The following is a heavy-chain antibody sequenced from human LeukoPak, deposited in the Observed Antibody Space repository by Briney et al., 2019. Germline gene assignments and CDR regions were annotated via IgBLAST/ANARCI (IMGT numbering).Heavy chain of an antibody. Sequence: SSETLSLTCTVSGGSISSSSYYWGWIRQPPGKGLEWIGSIYYSGSTYYNPSLKSRVTISVDTSKNQFSLKLSSVTAADTAVYYCARQGYSYGNTADWYFDLWGRGTLVTVSS. V-gene: IGHV4-39*01. D-gene: IGHD5-18*01. CDR2: IYYSGST. J-gene: IGHJ2*01. CDR3: ARQGYSYGNTADWYFDL. CDR1: GGSISSSSYY.